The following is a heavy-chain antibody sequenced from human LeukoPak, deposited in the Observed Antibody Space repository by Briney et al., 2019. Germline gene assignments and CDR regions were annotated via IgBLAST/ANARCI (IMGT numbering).Heavy chain of an antibody. CDR1: GFTVSSNY. J-gene: IGHJ4*02. Sequence: GGSLRLSCEASGFTVSSNYMSWVRQAPGKGLEWVSVIYSGGSTYYADSVKGRFTISRDNSKNTLYLQMNSLRAEDTAVYYCARDPLSPSSNWGQGTLVTVSS. V-gene: IGHV3-53*01. CDR2: IYSGGST. D-gene: IGHD2-2*01. CDR3: ARDPLSPSSN.